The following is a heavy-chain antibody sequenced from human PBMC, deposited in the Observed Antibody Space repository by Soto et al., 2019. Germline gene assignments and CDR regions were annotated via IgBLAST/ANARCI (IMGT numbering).Heavy chain of an antibody. CDR1: GYSFTSYW. Sequence: GESLKISCKGSGYSFTSYWIGWVRQMPGKGLEWVGIIYPGDSDTRYSPSFQGQVTISADKSISTAYLQWSSLKASDTAMYYCAGRIAVAGGGPHYDAFDIWGQGTMVTVSS. D-gene: IGHD6-19*01. V-gene: IGHV5-51*01. CDR2: IYPGDSDT. J-gene: IGHJ3*02. CDR3: AGRIAVAGGGPHYDAFDI.